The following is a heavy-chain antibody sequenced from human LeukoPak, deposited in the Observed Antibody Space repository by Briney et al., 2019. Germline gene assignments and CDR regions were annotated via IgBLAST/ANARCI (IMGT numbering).Heavy chain of an antibody. D-gene: IGHD3-10*01. J-gene: IGHJ5*02. Sequence: PGGSLRLSCAASGFTFSSYAMSWVRQAPGKGLEWVSAISGSGGSTYYADSVKDRFTISRDNSKNTLYLQRNSLRAEDTAVYYCAKFSVGGFDPWGQGTLVTVSS. V-gene: IGHV3-23*01. CDR3: AKFSVGGFDP. CDR2: ISGSGGST. CDR1: GFTFSSYA.